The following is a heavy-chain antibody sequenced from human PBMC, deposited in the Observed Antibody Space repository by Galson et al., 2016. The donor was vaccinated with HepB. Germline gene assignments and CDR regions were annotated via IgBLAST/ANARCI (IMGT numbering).Heavy chain of an antibody. CDR3: AKDGLYYGSGSYGSVDY. D-gene: IGHD3-10*01. CDR2: TELDGSVK. V-gene: IGHV3-30-3*01. J-gene: IGHJ4*02. CDR1: GFIFSQYV. Sequence: SLRLSCAASGFIFSQYVIHWVRQAPGKGLEWVAVTELDGSVKFYAAAVKGRFTTSRDNSKNTLYLQRNSLRAEDRAVYYCAKDGLYYGSGSYGSVDYWGQGTLVTVSS.